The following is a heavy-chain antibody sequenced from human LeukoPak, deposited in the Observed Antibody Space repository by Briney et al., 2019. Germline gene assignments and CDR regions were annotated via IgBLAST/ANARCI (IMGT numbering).Heavy chain of an antibody. CDR3: ATSRVDF. CDR1: GFTFSDYF. J-gene: IGHJ4*02. Sequence: GGSLRLSCVTSGFTFSDYFMNWIRQAPGKGPEWLSFINSDGNNIYYRDSVKGRFTISRDNAKKTLYLEMNNLRVDDTAIYYCATSRVDFWGQGTLVAVSS. CDR2: INSDGNNI. V-gene: IGHV3-11*04.